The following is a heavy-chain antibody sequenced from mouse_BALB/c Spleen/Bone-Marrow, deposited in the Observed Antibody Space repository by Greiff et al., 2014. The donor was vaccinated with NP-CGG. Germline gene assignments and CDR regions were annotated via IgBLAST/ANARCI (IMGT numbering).Heavy chain of an antibody. CDR2: IDPASGNT. V-gene: IGHV14-3*02. J-gene: IGHJ3*01. CDR1: GFNIKDTF. Sequence: GQLKESGGDLLEPGASVKFSCTTSGFNIKDTFMHWGEQRPEQGLEWIGRIDPASGNTKYDPKFQGKATITADTSSNKVSLQLSGLTSEDTAVYYCAHDAPFTYWGQGTLVTVSA. CDR3: AHDAPFTY. D-gene: IGHD2-3*01.